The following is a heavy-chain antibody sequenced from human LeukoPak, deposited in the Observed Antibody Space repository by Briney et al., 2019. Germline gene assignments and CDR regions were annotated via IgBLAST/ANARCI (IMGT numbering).Heavy chain of an antibody. V-gene: IGHV3-7*01. Sequence: GGSLRLSCAASGFSFSDYWMSWVRQAPGKGLEWVANIKQDGSERNYVDSVKGRFTISRDNAKNSLSLQMISLRAEDTAVYYCAKSSGYCSSFSCYPPDYWGQGTLVTVSS. CDR1: GFSFSDYW. D-gene: IGHD2-2*01. CDR2: IKQDGSER. CDR3: AKSSGYCSSFSCYPPDY. J-gene: IGHJ4*02.